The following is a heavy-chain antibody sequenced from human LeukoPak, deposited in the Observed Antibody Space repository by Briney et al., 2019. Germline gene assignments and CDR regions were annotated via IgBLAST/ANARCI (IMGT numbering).Heavy chain of an antibody. V-gene: IGHV4-4*09. J-gene: IGHJ5*02. Sequence: SETLSLTCTVSGGSISSYYWSWIRQPPGKGLEWIGYIYTRGSTNYNPSLKSRVTISVDTSKNQFSLKLSSVTAADTAVYYCARHGPQIVVVPAAHRGFDPWGQGTLVTVSS. CDR1: GGSISSYY. CDR2: IYTRGST. D-gene: IGHD2-2*01. CDR3: ARHGPQIVVVPAAHRGFDP.